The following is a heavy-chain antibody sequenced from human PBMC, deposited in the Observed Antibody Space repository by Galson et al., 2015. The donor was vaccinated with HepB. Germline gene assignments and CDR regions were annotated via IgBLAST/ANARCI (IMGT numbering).Heavy chain of an antibody. CDR1: GFTFSSYN. V-gene: IGHV3-7*01. J-gene: IGHJ2*01. CDR3: ARDYDPAARPQSYLDL. Sequence: SLRLSCAASGFTFSSYNMNWVRQAPGKGLEWVANINQDGSEKYYVDSVKGRFTISRDNAKNSLYVQMNSLRAEDTAVYYCARDYDPAARPQSYLDLWGRGTLVTVSS. D-gene: IGHD3-3*01. CDR2: INQDGSEK.